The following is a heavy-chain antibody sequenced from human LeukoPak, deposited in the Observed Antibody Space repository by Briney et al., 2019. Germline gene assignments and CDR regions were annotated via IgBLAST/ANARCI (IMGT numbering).Heavy chain of an antibody. Sequence: PGGSLRLSCAASGFTFSSYSMNWVRQAPGKGREWVSCISSSSSYINYADSVKGRFTISRDNSKNTLYLQMNSLRAEDTAVYYCAKEYYSLGPEYYMDVWGKGTTVTVSS. CDR3: AKEYYSLGPEYYMDV. D-gene: IGHD4-11*01. J-gene: IGHJ6*03. CDR1: GFTFSSYS. CDR2: ISSSSSYI. V-gene: IGHV3-21*04.